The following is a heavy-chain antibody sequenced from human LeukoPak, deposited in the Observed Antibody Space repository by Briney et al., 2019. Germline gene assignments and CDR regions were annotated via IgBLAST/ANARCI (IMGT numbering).Heavy chain of an antibody. V-gene: IGHV4-30-4*01. CDR2: IYYSGST. Sequence: PSETMSLTCTVSGGSISSGDYYWSWIRQPPGKGLEWIGYIYYSGSTYYNPSLKSRVTISVDTSMNQFSLKLSSVTAADTAVYYCVREAYGDYVVYWGQGTLVTVSS. CDR3: VREAYGDYVVY. J-gene: IGHJ4*02. D-gene: IGHD4-17*01. CDR1: GGSISSGDYY.